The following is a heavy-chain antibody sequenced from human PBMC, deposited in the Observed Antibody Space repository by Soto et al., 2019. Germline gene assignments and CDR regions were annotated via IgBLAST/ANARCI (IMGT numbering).Heavy chain of an antibody. CDR2: VKQDGSEK. CDR1: GFTFSSYW. J-gene: IGHJ4*02. D-gene: IGHD2-15*01. Sequence: GGSLRLSCAASGFTFSSYWMSWVRQAPGKGLEWVANVKQDGSEKYYVDSVKGRFTISRDNAKNSLYLQMNSLRAEDTAVYYCARLGYCSGGSCYRGYFDYWGQGTLVTVSS. V-gene: IGHV3-7*03. CDR3: ARLGYCSGGSCYRGYFDY.